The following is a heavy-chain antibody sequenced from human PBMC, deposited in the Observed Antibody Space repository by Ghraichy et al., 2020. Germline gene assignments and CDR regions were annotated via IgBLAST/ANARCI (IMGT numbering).Heavy chain of an antibody. Sequence: GGSLRLSCAASGFTFSSYGMNWVRQAPGKGLEWVAFISNDGSNKYYADSVKGRFTISRDNSKNTLYLQMNSLRAEDTAVYYCAKLPGYYYDSSGYYLNYWGQGTLVTVSS. J-gene: IGHJ4*02. D-gene: IGHD3-22*01. V-gene: IGHV3-30*02. CDR2: ISNDGSNK. CDR3: AKLPGYYYDSSGYYLNY. CDR1: GFTFSSYG.